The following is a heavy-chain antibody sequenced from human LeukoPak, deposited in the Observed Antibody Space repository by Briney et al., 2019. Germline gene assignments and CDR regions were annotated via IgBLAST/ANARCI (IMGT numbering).Heavy chain of an antibody. J-gene: IGHJ4*02. Sequence: EAGGSLRLSCAASGFTFSSYGMHWVRQAPGKGLEWVAVISYDGSNKYYADSVKGRFTISRDNSKNTLYLQMNSLRAEDTAVYYCAKGGYSSGRYEDDFDYWGQGTLVTVSS. CDR3: AKGGYSSGRYEDDFDY. CDR2: ISYDGSNK. CDR1: GFTFSSYG. V-gene: IGHV3-30*18. D-gene: IGHD6-19*01.